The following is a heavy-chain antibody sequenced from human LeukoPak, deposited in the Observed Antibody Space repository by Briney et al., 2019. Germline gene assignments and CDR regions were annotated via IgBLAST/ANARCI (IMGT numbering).Heavy chain of an antibody. V-gene: IGHV3-30-3*01. CDR2: ISYDGSNK. CDR3: AKDGWGVVPAASGSGAFDI. J-gene: IGHJ3*02. CDR1: GFTFSSYA. D-gene: IGHD2-2*01. Sequence: PGGSLRLSCAASGFTFSSYAMHWVRQAPGKGLEWVAVISYDGSNKYYADSVKGRFTISRDNSKNTLYLQMNSLRAEDTAVYYCAKDGWGVVPAASGSGAFDIWGQGTMVTVSS.